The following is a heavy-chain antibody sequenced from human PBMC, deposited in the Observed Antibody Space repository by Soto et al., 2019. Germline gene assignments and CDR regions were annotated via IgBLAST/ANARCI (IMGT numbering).Heavy chain of an antibody. CDR2: IKSRLDGGTA. J-gene: IGHJ4*02. CDR1: GFTFSNAW. Sequence: EVQLAESGGGLVKPGGSLRLSCAGSGFTFSNAWMNWVRQPPGKGLEWVGLIKSRLDGGTADYAAALKGRFTISGDDSRSTLFLQMNSLRTEDTAVYYCAATVITGYYFDYWGQGTLATVSS. CDR3: AATVITGYYFDY. D-gene: IGHD4-17*01. V-gene: IGHV3-15*07.